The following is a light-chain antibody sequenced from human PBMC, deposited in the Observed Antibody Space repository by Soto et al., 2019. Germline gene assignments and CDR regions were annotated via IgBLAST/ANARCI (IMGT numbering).Light chain of an antibody. Sequence: NFMLTQPHSVSESPGKTVTISCTRSSGSIGSSYVQWYQQRPGSSPTTVIFEDNQRPTGVPVRFSGSIASASNSASLVIPGRRTEDEADYYCQSYDTSNPLVFGGGTKLTVL. V-gene: IGLV6-57*01. CDR1: SGSIGSSY. CDR2: EDN. J-gene: IGLJ3*02. CDR3: QSYDTSNPLV.